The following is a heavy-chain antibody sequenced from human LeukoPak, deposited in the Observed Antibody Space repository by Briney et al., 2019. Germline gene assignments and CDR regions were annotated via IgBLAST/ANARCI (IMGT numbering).Heavy chain of an antibody. CDR1: GFTVSSNY. D-gene: IGHD5-24*01. CDR3: AREYGYNSGGLDY. Sequence: GGSLRLSCAASGFTVSSNYMSWVRQAPGKGLEWVSVIYSGGSTYYADSVKGRFTISRDNSKNTLYLQMNSQRAEDTAVYYCAREYGYNSGGLDYWGQGTLVTVSS. J-gene: IGHJ4*02. V-gene: IGHV3-53*01. CDR2: IYSGGST.